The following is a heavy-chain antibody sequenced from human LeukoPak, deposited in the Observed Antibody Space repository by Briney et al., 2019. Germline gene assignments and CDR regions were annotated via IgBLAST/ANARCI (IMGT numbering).Heavy chain of an antibody. J-gene: IGHJ4*02. V-gene: IGHV3-23*01. CDR3: AKDRSIGTYYTFDH. D-gene: IGHD1-26*01. Sequence: GGSLRLSCAASGFTVTDYAMTWVRQAPGKGLEWVSSISASGGMTYYADSVKGRFTVSRDNSKNSLYLQMNSLTAADTAVYYCAKDRSIGTYYTFDHWGQGTLVTVSS. CDR2: ISASGGMT. CDR1: GFTVTDYA.